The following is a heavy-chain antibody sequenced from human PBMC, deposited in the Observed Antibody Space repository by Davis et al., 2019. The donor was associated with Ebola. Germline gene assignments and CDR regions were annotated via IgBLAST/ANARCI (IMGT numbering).Heavy chain of an antibody. D-gene: IGHD6-13*01. CDR3: AKLPFSVAAAPRLDY. CDR2: IYSGVKT. V-gene: IGHV3-53*01. Sequence: GESLKISCVVSGFSFSDYYVNWFRQAPGQGLEWLAIIYSGVKTSYSDGVKGRFIISRDNSKNTVYLQMNSLRAEDTAVYYCAKLPFSVAAAPRLDYWGQGTLVTVSS. CDR1: GFSFSDYY. J-gene: IGHJ4*02.